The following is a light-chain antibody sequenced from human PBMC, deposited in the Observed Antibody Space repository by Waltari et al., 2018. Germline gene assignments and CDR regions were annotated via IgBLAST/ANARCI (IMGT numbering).Light chain of an antibody. CDR3: MEGRQTTPRFS. CDR1: QSLLHSSNGSND. J-gene: IGKJ3*01. V-gene: IGKV2-28*01. CDR2: LGS. Sequence: DIVMTQSPLSLSVTPGEPASIACRSSQSLLHSSNGSNDLGWFLQKPGQSPQLLIYLGSFRASGVPDRFSGSGSGTDFTLTISRVEAEDVGVYYCMEGRQTTPRFSFGPGTIV.